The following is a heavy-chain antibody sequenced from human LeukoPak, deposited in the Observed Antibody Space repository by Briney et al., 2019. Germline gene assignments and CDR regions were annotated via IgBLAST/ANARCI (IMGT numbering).Heavy chain of an antibody. Sequence: GGSLRLSCAASGFTVTSNHMNWVRQAPGKGLEWVAVIWYDGSNKYYADSVKGRFTISRDNSKNTLYLQMNSLRAEDTAVYYCARDSSIAARLFDYWGQGTLVTVSS. D-gene: IGHD6-6*01. V-gene: IGHV3-33*08. CDR3: ARDSSIAARLFDY. J-gene: IGHJ4*02. CDR2: IWYDGSNK. CDR1: GFTVTSNH.